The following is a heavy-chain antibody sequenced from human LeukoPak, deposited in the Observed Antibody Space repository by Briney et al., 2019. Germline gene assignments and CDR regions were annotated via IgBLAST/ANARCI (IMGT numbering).Heavy chain of an antibody. D-gene: IGHD6-19*01. CDR1: GDSVSINSAA. Sequence: PSQTLSLTCAISGDSVSINSAAWNWIRQSPSRGLEWLGRTYQRSKWYNDYAVFVKSRITINPDISKNQFSLQLNSVTPEDTAVYYCARSPSPYSSGWYFDYWGQGTLVTVSS. CDR3: ARSPSPYSSGWYFDY. J-gene: IGHJ4*02. V-gene: IGHV6-1*01. CDR2: TYQRSKWYN.